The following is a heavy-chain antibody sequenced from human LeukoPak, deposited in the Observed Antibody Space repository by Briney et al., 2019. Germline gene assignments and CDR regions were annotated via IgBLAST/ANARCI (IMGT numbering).Heavy chain of an antibody. CDR2: ISGSGGST. V-gene: IGHV3-23*01. CDR1: GFTFSSYS. J-gene: IGHJ4*02. Sequence: GGSLRLSCAASGFTFSSYSMNWVRQAPGKGLEWVSSISGSGGSTYYADSVKGRFTISRDTSKNTLYLQMNSLGAEDTAVYFCVKSGYNRFDYWGQGTLVTVSS. CDR3: VKSGYNRFDY. D-gene: IGHD5-24*01.